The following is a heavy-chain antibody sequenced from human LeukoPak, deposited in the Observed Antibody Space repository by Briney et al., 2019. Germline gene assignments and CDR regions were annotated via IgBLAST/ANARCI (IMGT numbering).Heavy chain of an antibody. D-gene: IGHD3-22*01. V-gene: IGHV1-46*01. J-gene: IGHJ4*02. Sequence: ASVKVSCKASGYTFTSYYMHWVRQAPGQGLEWMGIINPSCGSTNYAQNFQGRVTMTRDTSTSTVYMELSSLRSEDTAVYYCARVEYDSSGYGPSGYWGQGTLVTVSS. CDR3: ARVEYDSSGYGPSGY. CDR2: INPSCGST. CDR1: GYTFTSYY.